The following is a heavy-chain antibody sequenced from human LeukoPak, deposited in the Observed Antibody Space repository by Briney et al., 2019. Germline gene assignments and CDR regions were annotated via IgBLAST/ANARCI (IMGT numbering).Heavy chain of an antibody. D-gene: IGHD3-22*01. CDR1: GGSISSYY. CDR3: ARNYDSSGYYYVGWFDP. Sequence: PSETLSLTCTVSGGSISSYYWSWIRQPPGKGLEWIGYIYYSGSTNYNPSLKSRVTISVDTSKNQFSLKLSSVTAADTAVYYCARNYDSSGYYYVGWFDPWGQGILVTVSS. CDR2: IYYSGST. J-gene: IGHJ5*02. V-gene: IGHV4-59*01.